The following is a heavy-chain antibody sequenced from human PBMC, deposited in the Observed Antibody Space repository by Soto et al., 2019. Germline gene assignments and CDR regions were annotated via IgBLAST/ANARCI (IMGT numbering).Heavy chain of an antibody. CDR1: GGSISSSSYY. Sequence: QLQPQESGPGLVKPSETLSLSCTVSGGSISSSSYYWGWIRQRPGKGLEWIGSIYYSGSTYYNPSIKSRVTISLDNAKNQFSLKLISVTAAATAVYYCSRHPVRSFAFDIWGQGTIVTVSS. J-gene: IGHJ3*02. V-gene: IGHV4-39*01. CDR3: SRHPVRSFAFDI. D-gene: IGHD3-3*01. CDR2: IYYSGST.